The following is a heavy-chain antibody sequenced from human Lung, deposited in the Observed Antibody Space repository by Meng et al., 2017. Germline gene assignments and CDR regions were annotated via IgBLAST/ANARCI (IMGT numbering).Heavy chain of an antibody. V-gene: IGHV1-2*06. CDR2: IDPKSGDT. CDR1: GYNFPDYW. Sequence: QVHLVQSGARVNNPGAPVKVSCKPSGYNFPDYWLHWVRRAPGQGLEWMGRIDPKSGDTHYAQRFQGRVTMTGDTSISTAYMELSGLRSDDTAMYYCARDEDISAAGKLFGDYWGQGTLVTVSS. CDR3: ARDEDISAAGKLFGDY. D-gene: IGHD6-13*01. J-gene: IGHJ4*02.